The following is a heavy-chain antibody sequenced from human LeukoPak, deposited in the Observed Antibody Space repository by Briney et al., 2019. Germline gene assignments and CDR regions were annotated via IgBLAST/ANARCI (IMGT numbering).Heavy chain of an antibody. J-gene: IGHJ4*02. D-gene: IGHD2-15*01. V-gene: IGHV3-23*01. CDR2: ISDTGVDT. CDR1: GFTFSTHP. Sequence: GGSLRLSCAASGFTFSTHPMSWARQAPGKGLEWVSTISDTGVDTFYAKSVKGRFAISRDNFKNMLYLQMNTLRAEDTAVYYCTKRGAYGSGRSYFFEFWGQGTLVTVSS. CDR3: TKRGAYGSGRSYFFEF.